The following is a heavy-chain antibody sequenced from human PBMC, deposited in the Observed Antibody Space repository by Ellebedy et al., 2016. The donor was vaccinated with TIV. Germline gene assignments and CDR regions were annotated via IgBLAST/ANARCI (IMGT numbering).Heavy chain of an antibody. CDR3: ARGRYYGMDV. CDR2: IKSDGRNT. Sequence: GESLKISCAASGFTFSSYWMHWVRQVPGKGLMWVSRIKSDGRNTTYADSVKGRFTISRDNAKNTLYLQMNSLRAEDTAVYYCARGRYYGMDVWGQGTTVTVSS. V-gene: IGHV3-74*01. J-gene: IGHJ6*02. CDR1: GFTFSSYW.